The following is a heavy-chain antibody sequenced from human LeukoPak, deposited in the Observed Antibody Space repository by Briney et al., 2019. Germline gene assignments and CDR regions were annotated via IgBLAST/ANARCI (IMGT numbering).Heavy chain of an antibody. CDR3: ARGKNWWELLGKWFDP. CDR1: GYTFSNYG. J-gene: IGHJ5*02. CDR2: MNPNSGNT. V-gene: IGHV1-8*02. Sequence: ASVKVSCKTSGYTFSNYGINWVRQATGQGLEWMGWMNPNSGNTGYAQKFQGRVTMTRNTSISTAYMELSSLRSEDTAVYYCARGKNWWELLGKWFDPWGQGTLVTVSS. D-gene: IGHD1-26*01.